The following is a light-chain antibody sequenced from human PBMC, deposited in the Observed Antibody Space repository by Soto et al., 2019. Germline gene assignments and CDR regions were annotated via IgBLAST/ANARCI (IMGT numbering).Light chain of an antibody. CDR2: DAS. CDR3: SSYTSSGTYV. J-gene: IGLJ1*01. V-gene: IGLV2-14*01. CDR1: SSDVGGYNY. Sequence: QSALAQPASVSGSPGQSITISCTGTSSDVGGYNYASWYQQHPGKAPKVMIYDASNRPSGVSNRFSGSKSGNTASLTISGLQAEDEADYFCSSYTSSGTYVFGTGTKLTVL.